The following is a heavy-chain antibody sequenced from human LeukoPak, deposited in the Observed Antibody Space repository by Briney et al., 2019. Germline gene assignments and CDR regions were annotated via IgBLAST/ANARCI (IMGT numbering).Heavy chain of an antibody. CDR1: GFIFGNYA. CDR2: ISSNGRNT. CDR3: ARDPNWGSIDY. V-gene: IGHV3-64*02. D-gene: IGHD7-27*01. J-gene: IGHJ4*02. Sequence: GGSLRLSCSASGFIFGNYAMYWVRQAPGKGLEYVSAISSNGRNTYYGGSVKGRFTISRDNSKNTLFLQMGSLRPEDMAVYYCARDPNWGSIDYWGQGTLVTVSS.